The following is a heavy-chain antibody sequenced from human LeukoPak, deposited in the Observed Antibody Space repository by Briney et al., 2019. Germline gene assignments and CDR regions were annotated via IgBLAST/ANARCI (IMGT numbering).Heavy chain of an antibody. Sequence: PGGSLRLSCAASGFTVSDNFMTWVRQAPGKGLEWVSVIYSAGSTYYADSVKGRFTISRDNSKNTLYLQMNTLRVEDTAVYYCSRGAARMVEMGTIISFEYWGQGTLVTVSS. CDR1: GFTVSDNF. CDR2: IYSAGST. D-gene: IGHD5-24*01. V-gene: IGHV3-53*05. CDR3: SRGAARMVEMGTIISFEY. J-gene: IGHJ4*02.